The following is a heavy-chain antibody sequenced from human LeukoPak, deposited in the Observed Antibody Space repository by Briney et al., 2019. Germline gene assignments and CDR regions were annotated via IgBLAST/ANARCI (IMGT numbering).Heavy chain of an antibody. V-gene: IGHV4-59*01. CDR1: GGSISSY. CDR2: IHYSGTT. CDR3: ARQYCSGVYCYPCFDS. D-gene: IGHD2-15*01. J-gene: IGHJ4*02. Sequence: PESLSVTCTVSGGSISSYWSWIRQPPGKALEWIGFIHYSGTTNYNPSLKSRVTISIDTSKNQFSLRLTSVTAADTAVYFCARQYCSGVYCYPCFDSLGQG.